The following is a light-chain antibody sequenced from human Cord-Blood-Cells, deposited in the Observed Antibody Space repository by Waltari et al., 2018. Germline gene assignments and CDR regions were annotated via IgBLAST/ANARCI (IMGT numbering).Light chain of an antibody. CDR1: QSVSSSY. J-gene: IGKJ3*01. CDR2: AAS. Sequence: TQSPGTLSLSPGERATLSCRASQSVSSSYLAWYQQKPGKAPKLLIYAASSLQSGVPSRFSGSGSGTDFTLTISSLQPEDFATYYCQQSYSTPFTFGPGTKVDIK. CDR3: QQSYSTPFT. V-gene: IGKV1-39*01.